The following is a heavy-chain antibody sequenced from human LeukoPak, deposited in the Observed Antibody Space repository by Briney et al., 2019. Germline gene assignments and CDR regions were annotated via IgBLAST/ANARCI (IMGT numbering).Heavy chain of an antibody. D-gene: IGHD3-22*01. CDR2: ISYDGSNK. V-gene: IGHV3-30-3*02. CDR3: ASGYDSSGTGGYGMDV. Sequence: GGSLRHSCAPSGFTFSSYAMHWVRQAPGKGLEWVAVISYDGSNKYYADSVKGRFTISRDNSKNTLYLQMNSLRAEDTAVYYCASGYDSSGTGGYGMDVWGQGTKVTVSS. J-gene: IGHJ6*02. CDR1: GFTFSSYA.